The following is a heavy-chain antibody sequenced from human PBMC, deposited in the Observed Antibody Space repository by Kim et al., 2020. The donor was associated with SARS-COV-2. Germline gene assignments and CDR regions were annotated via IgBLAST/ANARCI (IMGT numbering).Heavy chain of an antibody. CDR2: INHSGST. CDR1: GGSFSGYY. CDR3: ARVRHSSRKIDAFDV. V-gene: IGHV4-34*01. J-gene: IGHJ3*01. Sequence: SETLSLTCAVYGGSFSGYYWSWIRQPPGKGLEWIGEINHSGSTNYNPSLKSRVTISVDTSKNQFSLRLSSVTAADTAVYYCARVRHSSRKIDAFDVRGQ. D-gene: IGHD6-13*01.